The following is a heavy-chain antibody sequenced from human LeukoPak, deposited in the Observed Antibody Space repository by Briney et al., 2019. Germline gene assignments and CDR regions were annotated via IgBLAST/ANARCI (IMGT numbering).Heavy chain of an antibody. V-gene: IGHV4-34*01. CDR3: ARGDIAAGGAPFDY. J-gene: IGHJ4*02. CDR1: GESFSGYY. Sequence: SETLSLTCAVYGESFSGYYWSWIRQPPGRGLEWIGEINHRGSTSYCASLKSRVTISVDTSKNQFSLKLNSVTAADTAVYYCARGDIAAGGAPFDYWGQGTLVTVSS. D-gene: IGHD6-13*01. CDR2: INHRGST.